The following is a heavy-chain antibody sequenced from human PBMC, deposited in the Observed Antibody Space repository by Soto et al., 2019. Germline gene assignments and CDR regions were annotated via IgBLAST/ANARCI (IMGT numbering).Heavy chain of an antibody. CDR1: GGSISSGGYY. J-gene: IGHJ4*02. CDR2: IYYSGST. CDR3: ASLSAGYYFDSSGYYFDY. V-gene: IGHV4-31*03. Sequence: KTSETLSLTCTVSGGSISSGGYYWSWIRQHPGKGLEWIGYIYYSGSTYYNPSLKGRLTISIDTSKNQFSLNLISVTAADTAVYYCASLSAGYYFDSSGYYFDYWGQGTLVTVSS. D-gene: IGHD3-22*01.